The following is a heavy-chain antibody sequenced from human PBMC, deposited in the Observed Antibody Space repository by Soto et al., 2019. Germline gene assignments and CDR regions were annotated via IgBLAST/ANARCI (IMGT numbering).Heavy chain of an antibody. V-gene: IGHV1-69*04. CDR2: IIPILGIA. J-gene: IGHJ4*02. Sequence: GASVKVSCKASGGTFSSYTISWVRQAPGQGHEWMGRIIPILGIANYAQKFQGRVTITADKSTSTAYMELSSLRSEDTAVYYCAREVYSSGWYFDYWGQGTLVTGSS. CDR1: GGTFSSYT. D-gene: IGHD6-19*01. CDR3: AREVYSSGWYFDY.